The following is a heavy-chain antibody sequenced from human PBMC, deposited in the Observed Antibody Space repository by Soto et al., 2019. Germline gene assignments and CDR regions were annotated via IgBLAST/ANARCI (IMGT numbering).Heavy chain of an antibody. V-gene: IGHV1-18*04. CDR3: ATFARRYIVGAIDYYYYGMDV. D-gene: IGHD1-26*01. CDR1: GYTFTSYG. CDR2: ISAYNGNT. Sequence: QVQLVQSGAEVKKPGASVKVSCKASGYTFTSYGISWVRQAPGQGLEWMGWISAYNGNTNYAQKLQGRVTMTTDTSTSTAYMELRSLRSDDTAVYYCATFARRYIVGAIDYYYYGMDVWGQGTTVTVSS. J-gene: IGHJ6*02.